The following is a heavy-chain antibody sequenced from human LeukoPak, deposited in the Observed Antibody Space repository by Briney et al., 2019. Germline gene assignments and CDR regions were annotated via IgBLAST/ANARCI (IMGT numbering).Heavy chain of an antibody. D-gene: IGHD2-15*01. CDR2: IKQDGSEK. J-gene: IGHJ4*02. CDR3: AREVGICSGGSCYFRFDF. Sequence: GGSLRLSCAASGFTFSTYWMNWVRQAPGKGLEWVANIKQDGSEKYYVDSVKGRFTIFRDNAKNSLYLQMDSLRAEDTAVYYCAREVGICSGGSCYFRFDFWGQGTLVTVSS. V-gene: IGHV3-7*01. CDR1: GFTFSTYW.